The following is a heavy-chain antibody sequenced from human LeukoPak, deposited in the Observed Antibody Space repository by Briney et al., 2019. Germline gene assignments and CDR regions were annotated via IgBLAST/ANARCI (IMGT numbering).Heavy chain of an antibody. Sequence: GGSLRLSCAASGIIFSSYGMHWVRQAPGKGLEWVAFIQYDETNKYYTDSVKGRFTISRDKSKNTLYLQMNSLRPEDTAVYYCARDGPPVDYWGQGTLVTVSS. J-gene: IGHJ4*02. CDR3: ARDGPPVDY. CDR2: IQYDETNK. V-gene: IGHV3-30*02. CDR1: GIIFSSYG.